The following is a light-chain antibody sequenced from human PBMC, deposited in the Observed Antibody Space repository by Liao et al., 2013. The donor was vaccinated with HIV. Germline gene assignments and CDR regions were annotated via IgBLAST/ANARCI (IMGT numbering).Light chain of an antibody. CDR3: QAWDSSTVV. V-gene: IGLV3-1*01. J-gene: IGLJ2*01. CDR2: EDT. CDR1: RLGDKY. Sequence: SYDLTQPPSVSVPPGQTATITCSGDRLGDKYASWYQQKSGQSPVLVIYEDTKRPSGIPERFSGSNSGNTATLTISGTQAMDEADYYCQAWDSSTVVFGGGTKLTVL.